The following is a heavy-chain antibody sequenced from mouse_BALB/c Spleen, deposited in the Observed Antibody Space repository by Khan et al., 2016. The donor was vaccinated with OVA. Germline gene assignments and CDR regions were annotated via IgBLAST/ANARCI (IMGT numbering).Heavy chain of an antibody. Sequence: QVQLQQSGPGLVQPSQRLSITCTVSGFSLNTYGIHWIRQSQGKGLEWLGVIRSGGNTDYNGAFISRLNITKDNSKSQVFFKMNSLQADDTAIYXGARNSYMEDVTYWGQGTLVTVSA. CDR2: IRSGGNT. J-gene: IGHJ3*01. CDR1: GFSLNTYG. V-gene: IGHV2-2*01. CDR3: ARNSYMEDVTY. D-gene: IGHD1-1*02.